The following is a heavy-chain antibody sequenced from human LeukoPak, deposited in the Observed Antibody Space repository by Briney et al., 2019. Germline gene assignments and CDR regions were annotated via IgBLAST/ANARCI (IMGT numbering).Heavy chain of an antibody. CDR1: GDSISSYY. CDR3: ARDARWGYYYYMDV. D-gene: IGHD4-23*01. J-gene: IGHJ6*03. V-gene: IGHV4-59*01. CDR2: IYYSGST. Sequence: PSETLSLTCTVSGDSISSYYWSWIRQPPGKGLEWIEYIYYSGSTNYNPSLKSRVTISVDTSKSQFSLKLSSVTAADTAVYYCARDARWGYYYYMDVWGKGTTVTVSS.